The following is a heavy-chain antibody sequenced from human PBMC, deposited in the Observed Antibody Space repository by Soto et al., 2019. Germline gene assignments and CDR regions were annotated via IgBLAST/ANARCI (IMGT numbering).Heavy chain of an antibody. CDR2: VSHDGANK. CDR3: AKDGGRYTDGWRILHYYYYGLDV. V-gene: IGHV3-30*18. J-gene: IGHJ6*02. Sequence: QVQLVESGGGVVQPGGSLRLSCAASGFTFSSYAMNWVRQAPGKGLEWVAVVSHDGANKYYADSVRGRFTISRDNSKNTVYIRGNTLRADDTDVFYCAKDGGRYTDGWRILHYYYYGLDVWGQCSTVTV. CDR1: GFTFSSYA. D-gene: IGHD5-18*01.